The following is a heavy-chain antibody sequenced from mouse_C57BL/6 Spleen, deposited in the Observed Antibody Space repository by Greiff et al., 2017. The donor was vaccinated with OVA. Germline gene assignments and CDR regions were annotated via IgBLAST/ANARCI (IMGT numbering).Heavy chain of an antibody. CDR2: IRSKSNNYAT. D-gene: IGHD4-1*01. CDR1: GFSFNTYA. CDR3: VRLTGPYWYFDV. V-gene: IGHV10-1*01. J-gene: IGHJ1*03. Sequence: EVQLVESGGGLVQPKGSLKLSCAASGFSFNTYAMNWVRQAPGKGLEWVARIRSKSNNYATYYADSVKDRFTISRDDSESMLYLQMNNLKTEDTAMYYCVRLTGPYWYFDVWGTGTTVTVSS.